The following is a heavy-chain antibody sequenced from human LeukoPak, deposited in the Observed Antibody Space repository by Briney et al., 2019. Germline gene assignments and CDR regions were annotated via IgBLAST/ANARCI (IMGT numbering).Heavy chain of an antibody. J-gene: IGHJ3*02. CDR1: GFTFSSYW. CDR3: ARDPAGYYYDSSGSPAAFDI. V-gene: IGHV3-7*01. Sequence: GGSLRLSCAASGFTFSSYWMSWVRQAPGKGLEWVANIKQDGSEKYYVDSVKGRFTISRDNAKNSLYLQMNSLRAEDTAVYYCARDPAGYYYDSSGSPAAFDIWGQGTMVTVSS. D-gene: IGHD3-22*01. CDR2: IKQDGSEK.